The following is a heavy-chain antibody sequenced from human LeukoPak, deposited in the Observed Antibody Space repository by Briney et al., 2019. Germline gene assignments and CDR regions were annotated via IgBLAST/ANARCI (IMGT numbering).Heavy chain of an antibody. V-gene: IGHV4-4*07. CDR3: ARDSVTRRPRYYYYMDV. CDR1: GGSIGSYY. D-gene: IGHD4-11*01. J-gene: IGHJ6*03. CDR2: IYTSGST. Sequence: SETLSLTCTVSGGSIGSYYWSWIRQPPGKGLEWIGRIYTSGSTNYNPSLKSRVTMSVDTSKNQFSLKLSSVTAADTAVYYCARDSVTRRPRYYYYMDVWGKGTTVTVSS.